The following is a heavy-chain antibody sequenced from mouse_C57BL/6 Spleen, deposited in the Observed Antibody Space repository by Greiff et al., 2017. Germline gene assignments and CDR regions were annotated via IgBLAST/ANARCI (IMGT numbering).Heavy chain of an antibody. CDR3: ARLVTTGYYAMDY. CDR2: INPSSGYT. D-gene: IGHD2-2*01. V-gene: IGHV1-7*01. Sequence: QVQLQQSGAELAKPGASVKLSCKASGYTFTSYWMHWVKQRPGQGLEWIGYINPSSGYTKYNQKFKDKATLTADKSSSTAYMQLSSLTCEDSAVYYCARLVTTGYYAMDYWGQGTSVTVSS. CDR1: GYTFTSYW. J-gene: IGHJ4*01.